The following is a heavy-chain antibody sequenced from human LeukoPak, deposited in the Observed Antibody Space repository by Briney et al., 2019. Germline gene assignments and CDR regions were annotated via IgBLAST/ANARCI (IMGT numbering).Heavy chain of an antibody. V-gene: IGHV4-39*01. D-gene: IGHD6-13*01. J-gene: IGHJ3*02. Sequence: SETLSLTCTVSGGSISSSSYYWGWIRQPPGKGLEWIGSIYYSGSTYYNPSLKSRVTISVDTSKNQFSLKLSSVTAADTAVYYCARARIAAAGLSGHLSDAFDIWGQGTMVTVSS. CDR2: IYYSGST. CDR1: GGSISSSSYY. CDR3: ARARIAAAGLSGHLSDAFDI.